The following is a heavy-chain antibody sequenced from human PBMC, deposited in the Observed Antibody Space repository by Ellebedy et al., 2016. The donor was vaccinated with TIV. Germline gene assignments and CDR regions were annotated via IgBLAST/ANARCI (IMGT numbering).Heavy chain of an antibody. CDR2: IYDNGNA. CDR1: GFTVSDNY. Sequence: GGSLRLXXAASGFTVSDNYMAWVRQAPGRGLAWVSVIYDNGNAYYPDFVRGQFTISKDNSKNIVYLQMNSLRVEDTAMYYCVRAGSCGGLCANLFHFWGQGTLVTVSS. D-gene: IGHD2-21*01. J-gene: IGHJ4*02. V-gene: IGHV3-53*01. CDR3: VRAGSCGGLCANLFHF.